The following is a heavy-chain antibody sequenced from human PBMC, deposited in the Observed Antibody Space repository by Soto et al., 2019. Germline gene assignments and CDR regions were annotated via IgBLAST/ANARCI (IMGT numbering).Heavy chain of an antibody. Sequence: GGSLRLSCAASGFTFSDYYMSWIRQAPGKGLEWVSYISSSSSYTNYADSVKGRFTISRDNAKNSLYLQMNSLRAEDTAVYYCARDRVTMIVVAPAEDAFDIWGQGTMVTGSS. D-gene: IGHD3-22*01. CDR2: ISSSSSYT. CDR3: ARDRVTMIVVAPAEDAFDI. CDR1: GFTFSDYY. V-gene: IGHV3-11*06. J-gene: IGHJ3*02.